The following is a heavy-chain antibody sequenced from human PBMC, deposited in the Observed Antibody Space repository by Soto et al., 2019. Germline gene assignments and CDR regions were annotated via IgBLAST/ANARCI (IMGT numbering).Heavy chain of an antibody. CDR3: ARQYGGNADPFYYYYYYGMDV. Sequence: PSETLSLTCAVSGGSISSSSYYWGWIRQPPGKGLEWIGSIYYSGSTYYNPSLKSRVTISVDTSKNQFSLKLSSVTAADTAVYYCARQYGGNADPFYYYYYYGMDVWGQGTTVTVSS. V-gene: IGHV4-39*01. J-gene: IGHJ6*02. CDR2: IYYSGST. D-gene: IGHD2-15*01. CDR1: GGSISSSSYY.